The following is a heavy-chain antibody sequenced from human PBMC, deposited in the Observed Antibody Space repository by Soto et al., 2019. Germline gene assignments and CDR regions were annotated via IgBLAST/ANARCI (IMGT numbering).Heavy chain of an antibody. CDR3: ATNDHFDY. J-gene: IGHJ4*02. Sequence: PGGSLRLSWAAAGVTCSSFAVTWVRQAPGKGLEWVSGISGSGVGTYYADSVKGRFTISRDNSKNTVYLQMNSLRVEDTAVYYCATNDHFDYWGQGTLVTVSS. CDR1: GVTCSSFA. CDR2: ISGSGVGT. V-gene: IGHV3-23*01.